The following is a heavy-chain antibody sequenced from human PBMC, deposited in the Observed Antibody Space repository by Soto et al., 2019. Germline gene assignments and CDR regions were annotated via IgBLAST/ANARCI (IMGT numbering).Heavy chain of an antibody. Sequence: QVQLVQSGAEVKKPGASVKVSCKTSGYTFTSYGISWVRQAPGQGLEWMGRIIPILGIANYAQKFQGRVTITADKSTSTAYMELSSLRSEDTAVYYCARDRSSRNDAFDIWGQGTMVTVSS. CDR1: GYTFTSYG. CDR2: IIPILGIA. V-gene: IGHV1-69*04. J-gene: IGHJ3*02. CDR3: ARDRSSRNDAFDI.